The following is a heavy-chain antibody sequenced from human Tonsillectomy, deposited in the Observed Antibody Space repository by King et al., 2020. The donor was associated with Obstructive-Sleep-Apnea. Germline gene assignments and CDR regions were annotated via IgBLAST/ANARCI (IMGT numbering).Heavy chain of an antibody. J-gene: IGHJ4*02. Sequence: QLQESGPGLVKPSQTLSLTCTVSGGSISSGSYCWSWIRQHPGKGLEWIGYIYYSGSTYYNPSLKSRVTISVDTSKNQFSLKLSSVTAADTAVYYCARVRSGITMVRGVIDYWGQGTLVTVSS. CDR3: ARVRSGITMVRGVIDY. CDR1: GGSISSGSYC. D-gene: IGHD3-10*01. CDR2: IYYSGST. V-gene: IGHV4-31*03.